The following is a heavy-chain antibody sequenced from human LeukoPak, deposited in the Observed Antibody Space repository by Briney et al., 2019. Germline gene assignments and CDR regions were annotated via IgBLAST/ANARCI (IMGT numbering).Heavy chain of an antibody. J-gene: IGHJ4*02. Sequence: ASVKVSCKASGYTFTGYYMHWVQQAPGQGLEWMGWINPNSGGTNYAQKFQGRVTMTRDTSISTAYMELSRLRSDDTAVYFCARVGTTGATADNWGQGTLVTVSS. CDR2: INPNSGGT. CDR3: ARVGTTGATADN. CDR1: GYTFTGYY. D-gene: IGHD4-11*01. V-gene: IGHV1-2*02.